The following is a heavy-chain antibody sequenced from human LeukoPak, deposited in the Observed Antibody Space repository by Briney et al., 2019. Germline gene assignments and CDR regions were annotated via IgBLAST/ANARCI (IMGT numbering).Heavy chain of an antibody. Sequence: PSETLSLTCTVSGYSISSGYYWGWIRQPPGKGLGWIGSIYHSGSTYYNPSLKSRVTISVDTSKNQFSLKLSSVTAADTAVYYCARDGLWIQNAFDIWGQGTMVTVSS. D-gene: IGHD5-18*01. CDR1: GYSISSGYY. J-gene: IGHJ3*02. V-gene: IGHV4-38-2*02. CDR2: IYHSGST. CDR3: ARDGLWIQNAFDI.